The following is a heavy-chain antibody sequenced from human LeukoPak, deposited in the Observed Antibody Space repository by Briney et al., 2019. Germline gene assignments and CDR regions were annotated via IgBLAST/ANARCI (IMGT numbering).Heavy chain of an antibody. V-gene: IGHV4-30-4*01. CDR1: GDSISSGDYY. CDR2: IYHSGST. CDR3: ARDPIAVAGTGWFDP. Sequence: SETLSLTCTVSGDSISSGDYYWSWIRQPPGKGLEWIGYIYHSGSTYYNPSVKSRVTISVDTSKNQFSLKLSSVTAADTAVYYCARDPIAVAGTGWFDPWGQGTLVTVSS. D-gene: IGHD6-19*01. J-gene: IGHJ5*02.